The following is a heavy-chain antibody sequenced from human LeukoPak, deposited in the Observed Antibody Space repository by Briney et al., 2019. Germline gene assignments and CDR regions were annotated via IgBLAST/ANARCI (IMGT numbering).Heavy chain of an antibody. CDR2: FDPEDGET. CDR3: ATFPYYYDSSGYSNPFHRFHEFDY. V-gene: IGHV1-24*01. J-gene: IGHJ4*02. D-gene: IGHD3-22*01. Sequence: ASVKVSCKVSGYTLTELSMHWVRQAPGKGLEWMGGFDPEDGETIYAQKFQGRVTMTEDTSTDTAYMELSSLRSEDTAVYYCATFPYYYDSSGYSNPFHRFHEFDYWGLGTLVTVSS. CDR1: GYTLTELS.